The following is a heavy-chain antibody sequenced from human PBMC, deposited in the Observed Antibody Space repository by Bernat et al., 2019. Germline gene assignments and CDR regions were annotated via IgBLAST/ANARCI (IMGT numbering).Heavy chain of an antibody. CDR3: ARVGANENTYYYYGMDV. CDR2: LSAYNGNT. CDR1: TITSYG. Sequence: TITSYGISWVRQAPVQGLEWMGLLSAYNGNTNYAQKLQGRVTMNTDTSTSTAYMELRSLRSDDTAVYYCARVGANENTYYYYGMDVWGQG. J-gene: IGHJ6*02. V-gene: IGHV1-18*01. D-gene: IGHD1-26*01.